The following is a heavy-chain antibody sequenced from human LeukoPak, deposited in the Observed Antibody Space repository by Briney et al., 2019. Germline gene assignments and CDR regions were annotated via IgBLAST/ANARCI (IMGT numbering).Heavy chain of an antibody. Sequence: PGGSLRLSCAASGFTFSSYGMHWVRQAPGKGLEWVSAISGSGGSTYYADSVKGRFTISRDNSKNTLYLQMNSLRAEDTAVYYCAKSLAAAGHTTGYWGQGTLVTVSS. CDR2: ISGSGGST. J-gene: IGHJ4*02. V-gene: IGHV3-23*01. CDR1: GFTFSSYG. D-gene: IGHD6-13*01. CDR3: AKSLAAAGHTTGY.